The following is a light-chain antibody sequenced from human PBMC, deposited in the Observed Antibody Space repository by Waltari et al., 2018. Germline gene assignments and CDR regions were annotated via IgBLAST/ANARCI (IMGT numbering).Light chain of an antibody. CDR2: DGF. CDR1: QGVSNY. V-gene: IGKV3-11*01. J-gene: IGKJ4*01. CDR3: QQSSNWPLT. Sequence: IVLTQSPATLSLPPGERATLSCRASQGVSNYLVWYQQKPGQAPRLLIYDGFNRASGLPARFSGSGSGTDFTLSISSLEPEDSAVYYCQQSSNWPLTFGGGTRVEIK.